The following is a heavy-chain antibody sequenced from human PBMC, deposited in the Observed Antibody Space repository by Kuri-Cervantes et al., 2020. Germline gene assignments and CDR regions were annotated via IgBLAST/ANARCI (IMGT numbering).Heavy chain of an antibody. D-gene: IGHD6-19*01. CDR3: AREFIAVAGTLPPDY. V-gene: IGHV1-24*01. CDR1: GYTLTELS. CDR2: FDPEDGET. Sequence: ASVKVSCKVSGYTLTELSMHWVRQAPGKGLEWMGGFDPEDGETIYAQKFQGRVTMTEDTSTDTAYMELSSLRSDDTAVYYCAREFIAVAGTLPPDYWGQGTLVTVSS. J-gene: IGHJ4*02.